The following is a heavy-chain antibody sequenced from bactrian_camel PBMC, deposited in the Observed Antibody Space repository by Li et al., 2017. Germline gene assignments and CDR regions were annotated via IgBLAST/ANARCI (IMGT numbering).Heavy chain of an antibody. J-gene: IGHJ6*01. D-gene: IGHD5*01. CDR2: IGPVDDK. Sequence: DVQLVESGGGLVQPGGSLVLSCAASGFTFSSYGMGWVRQAPGKGLEWVSAIGPVDDKYYADSVKGRFTISRDNAKNTVYLQIDSLKFEDTALYYCATTGFDFWGQGTQVTVS. V-gene: IGHV3S40*01. CDR3: ATTGFDF. CDR1: GFTFSSYG.